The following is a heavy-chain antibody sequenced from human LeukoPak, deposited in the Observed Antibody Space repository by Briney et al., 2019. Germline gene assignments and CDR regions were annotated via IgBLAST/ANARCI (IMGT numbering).Heavy chain of an antibody. CDR2: INPDGSST. CDR3: AYTGDYSYYYYYMYV. J-gene: IGHJ6*03. V-gene: IGHV3-74*01. CDR1: GFTFSFYC. D-gene: IGHD4-11*01. Sequence: GGSLRLSCAASGFTFSFYCIHWVRQAPGKGLVWVSLINPDGSSTSYADSVKGRFTISRDNAKNTLYLQMNSLRAEDTAVYYCAYTGDYSYYYYYMYVWGKGTTVTVSS.